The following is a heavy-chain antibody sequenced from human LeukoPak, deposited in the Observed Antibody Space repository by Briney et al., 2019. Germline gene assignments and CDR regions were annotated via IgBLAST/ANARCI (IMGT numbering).Heavy chain of an antibody. V-gene: IGHV3-20*04. Sequence: PGGSLRLSCAASGFTFDDYGMSWVRQAPGKGLEWVSGINWNGGSTGYADSVKGRFTISRDNAKNSLYLQMNSLRAEDTALYYCARNPMVYASPPWFDPWGQGTLVTVSS. CDR3: ARNPMVYASPPWFDP. CDR2: INWNGGST. J-gene: IGHJ5*02. CDR1: GFTFDDYG. D-gene: IGHD2-8*01.